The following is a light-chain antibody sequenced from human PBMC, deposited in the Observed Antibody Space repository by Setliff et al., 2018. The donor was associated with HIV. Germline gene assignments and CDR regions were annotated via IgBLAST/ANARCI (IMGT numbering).Light chain of an antibody. CDR1: SSDVGGYDY. CDR2: DVS. V-gene: IGLV2-14*01. Sequence: LTQPASVSGSPGQPIAISCTGTSSDVGGYDYVSWFQQHPGKAPKLMIYDVSKRPSGVSNRFSGSKSDNTASLTISGLQAEDEADYFCSSYTSISTYVFGTGTKVTVL. CDR3: SSYTSISTYV. J-gene: IGLJ1*01.